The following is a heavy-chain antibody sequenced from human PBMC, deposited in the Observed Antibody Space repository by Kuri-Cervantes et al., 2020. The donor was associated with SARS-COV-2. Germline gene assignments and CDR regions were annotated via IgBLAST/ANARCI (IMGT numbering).Heavy chain of an antibody. J-gene: IGHJ1*01. Sequence: GESLKISCAASGSSFSDYGMSWVRQAPGKGLEWVAVIWYGGSNKYYADSVKGRFTISRDNSKNTLYLQMNSLRAEDTAVYYCAKDGEGPTVPAAMGPEYFQHWGQGTLVTVSS. D-gene: IGHD2-2*01. V-gene: IGHV3-30*02. CDR1: GSSFSDYG. CDR2: IWYGGSNK. CDR3: AKDGEGPTVPAAMGPEYFQH.